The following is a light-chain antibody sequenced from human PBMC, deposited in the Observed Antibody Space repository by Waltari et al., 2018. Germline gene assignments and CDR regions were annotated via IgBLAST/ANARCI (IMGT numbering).Light chain of an antibody. J-gene: IGLJ3*02. V-gene: IGLV2-23*01. CDR1: SSDVGSYNL. Sequence: QSALTQPASVSGSPGQSISISCTGTSSDVGSYNLVSWYQRHPDKAPKLMIYEDTKRPSGVSNRFSGSKSGTTASLTISGLRAEDEADYYCCSYAGSSTLVFGGGTKLTVL. CDR2: EDT. CDR3: CSYAGSSTLV.